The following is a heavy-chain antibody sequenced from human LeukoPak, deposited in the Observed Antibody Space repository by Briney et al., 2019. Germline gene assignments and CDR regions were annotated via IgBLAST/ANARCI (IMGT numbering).Heavy chain of an antibody. CDR2: ISSSSSYI. CDR3: ARPFYGSGSYYKPIDY. Sequence: PGGSLRLSCAASGFTFSSYSMNWVRQAPGKGLEWVSSISSSSSYIYYADSVKGRFTISRDNAKNSLYLQMNSLRAEDTAVYYCARPFYGSGSYYKPIDYWGQGTLVTVSS. J-gene: IGHJ4*02. V-gene: IGHV3-21*01. D-gene: IGHD3-10*01. CDR1: GFTFSSYS.